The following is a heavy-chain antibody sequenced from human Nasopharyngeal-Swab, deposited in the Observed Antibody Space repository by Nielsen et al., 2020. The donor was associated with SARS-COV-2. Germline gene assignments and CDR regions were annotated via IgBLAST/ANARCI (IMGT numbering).Heavy chain of an antibody. D-gene: IGHD2-2*01. CDR2: IKQDGSEK. Sequence: GESLKISCAASGFTFSSYWMSWVRQAPGKGLEWVVNIKQDGSEKYYVDSVKGRFTISRDNAKNSLYLQMNSLRAEDTAVYYCARDLDVVVPAAIAYWGQGTLVTVSS. J-gene: IGHJ4*02. V-gene: IGHV3-7*03. CDR1: GFTFSSYW. CDR3: ARDLDVVVPAAIAY.